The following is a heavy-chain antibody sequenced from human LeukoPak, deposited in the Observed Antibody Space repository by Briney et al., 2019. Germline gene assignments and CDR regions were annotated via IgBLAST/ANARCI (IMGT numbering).Heavy chain of an antibody. J-gene: IGHJ4*02. Sequence: PSQTLSLTCTVSGGSISSGGYYWSWIRQHPGKGLEWIGYIYYSGSTYYNPSLKSRVTISVDTSKNQFSLKLSSVTAADTAVCYCARAWGYYYDSRGYFPNWGQGTLVTVSS. CDR3: ARAWGYYYDSRGYFPN. CDR2: IYYSGST. D-gene: IGHD3-22*01. V-gene: IGHV4-31*03. CDR1: GGSISSGGYY.